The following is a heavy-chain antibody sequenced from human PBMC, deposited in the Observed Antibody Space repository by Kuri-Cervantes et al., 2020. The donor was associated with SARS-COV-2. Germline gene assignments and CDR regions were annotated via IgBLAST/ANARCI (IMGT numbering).Heavy chain of an antibody. V-gene: IGHV4-34*01. J-gene: IGHJ4*02. CDR1: GGSFSGYY. D-gene: IGHD3-10*01. CDR3: ARGVRGVMGG. CDR2: INHSGST. Sequence: SETLSLTCAVYGGSFSGYYWSWNRQPPGNGLEWIGEINHSGSTNYHPSLKSRVTVSVDTSKNQFSLKLSSVTAAATAVYYCARGVRGVMGGWGQGTPVTVSS.